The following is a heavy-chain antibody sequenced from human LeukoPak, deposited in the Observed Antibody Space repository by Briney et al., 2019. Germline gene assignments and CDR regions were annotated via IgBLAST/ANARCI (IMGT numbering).Heavy chain of an antibody. D-gene: IGHD6-19*01. Sequence: GGSLRLSCAASGFTFSSYWMSWVRQAPGKGLEWVANIKEDGSGKYYVDSVKGRLTISRDTAKSSLYLQMNSLRAEDTAVYYCARLRAGDYFDYWGQGTLVTVSS. J-gene: IGHJ4*02. CDR3: ARLRAGDYFDY. V-gene: IGHV3-7*04. CDR2: IKEDGSGK. CDR1: GFTFSSYW.